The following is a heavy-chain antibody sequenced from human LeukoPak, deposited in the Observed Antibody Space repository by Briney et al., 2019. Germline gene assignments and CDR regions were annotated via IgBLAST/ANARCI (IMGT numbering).Heavy chain of an antibody. CDR1: GGSISSYY. V-gene: IGHV4-59*12. J-gene: IGHJ4*02. Sequence: SETLSLTCTVSGGSISSYYWSWIRQPPGKGLEWIGYIYYSGSTNYNPSLKSRVTISVDTSKNQFSLKLSSVTAADTAVYYCATVGAAAVSHFDYWGQGTLVTVSS. D-gene: IGHD2-2*01. CDR2: IYYSGST. CDR3: ATVGAAAVSHFDY.